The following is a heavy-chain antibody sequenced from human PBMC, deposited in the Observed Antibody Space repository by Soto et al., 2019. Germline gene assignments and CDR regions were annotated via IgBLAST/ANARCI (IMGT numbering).Heavy chain of an antibody. Sequence: ESLKISCKGSGYSLTNYWIGWVRQIPGKGLEWMGIIYPADSDTRYSPSFQGQVTISADKSISTAYLQWSSLKASDTAMYYCARQDGYALYYFDSWGQGTLVTVSS. V-gene: IGHV5-51*01. CDR1: GYSLTNYW. CDR3: ARQDGYALYYFDS. CDR2: IYPADSDT. J-gene: IGHJ4*02. D-gene: IGHD5-12*01.